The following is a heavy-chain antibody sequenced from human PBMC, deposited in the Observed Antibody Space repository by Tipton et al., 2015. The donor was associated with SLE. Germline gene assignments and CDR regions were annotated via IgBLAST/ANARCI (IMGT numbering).Heavy chain of an antibody. V-gene: IGHV1-69*01. CDR3: ARLSGTWGDYYYYGMDV. J-gene: IGHJ6*02. D-gene: IGHD1-26*01. Sequence: QVQLVQSGAEVKKPGSSVKVSCKASGGTFTSYALSWVRQAPGQGLEWMGGIIPIFGTANYAQKFQGRVTITADESTSTAYMELSSLRSEDTAVYYCARLSGTWGDYYYYGMDVWGQGSTVTVSS. CDR2: IIPIFGTA. CDR1: GGTFTSYA.